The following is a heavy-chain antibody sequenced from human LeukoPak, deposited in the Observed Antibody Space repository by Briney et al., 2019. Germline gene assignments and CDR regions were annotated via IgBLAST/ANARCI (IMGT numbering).Heavy chain of an antibody. J-gene: IGHJ4*02. D-gene: IGHD3-22*01. Sequence: GGSLRLSCAASGFTFGSYSMNWVRQAPGKGLEWVSYISSSSSTIYYADSVKGRFTISRDNAKNSLYLQMNSLRAEDTAVYYCARDQGGYYDSSGYRDWGQGTLVTVSS. V-gene: IGHV3-48*04. CDR3: ARDQGGYYDSSGYRD. CDR1: GFTFGSYS. CDR2: ISSSSSTI.